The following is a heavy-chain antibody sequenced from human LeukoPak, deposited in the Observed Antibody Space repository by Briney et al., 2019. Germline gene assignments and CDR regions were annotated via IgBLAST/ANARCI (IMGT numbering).Heavy chain of an antibody. J-gene: IGHJ5*02. Sequence: SETLSLTCTVSGGSISDLYWSWIRQPPGKGLEWIGYIYDTVRTNYNPSLKGRVTMSVDTSKNHFSLKLSSVTAADTAVYYCARDRSREGTYGSGSYYPGWFDPWGQGTLVTVSS. D-gene: IGHD3-10*01. CDR3: ARDRSREGTYGSGSYYPGWFDP. CDR1: GGSISDLY. V-gene: IGHV4-59*11. CDR2: IYDTVRT.